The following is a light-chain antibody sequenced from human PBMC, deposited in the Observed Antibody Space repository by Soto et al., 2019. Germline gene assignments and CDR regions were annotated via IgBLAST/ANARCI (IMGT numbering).Light chain of an antibody. Sequence: QSVLTQPASVSGSPGQSITIPCTGTSSDVGGYNYVPWYQQHPDNAPKVMIYGVSNRPSGVSNRFSGSKSGNTASLTISGLQAEDEADYYCCSYTSSSRYVFGTGTKLTVL. CDR1: SSDVGGYNY. V-gene: IGLV2-14*03. CDR2: GVS. J-gene: IGLJ1*01. CDR3: CSYTSSSRYV.